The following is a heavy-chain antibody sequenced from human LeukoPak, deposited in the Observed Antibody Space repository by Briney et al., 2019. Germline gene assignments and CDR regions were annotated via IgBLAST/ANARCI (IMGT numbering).Heavy chain of an antibody. CDR2: IFYSGST. V-gene: IGHV4-39*01. CDR1: GGSISSSSYY. CDR3: ARTITYYDFWSGFSRFDP. Sequence: SETLSLTCTVSGGSISSSSYYWGWIRQPPGKGLEWIGSIFYSGSTYYNPSLKSRVTISVDTSKNQFSLKLSSVTAADTAVYYCARTITYYDFWSGFSRFDPWGQGTLVTVSS. D-gene: IGHD3-3*01. J-gene: IGHJ5*02.